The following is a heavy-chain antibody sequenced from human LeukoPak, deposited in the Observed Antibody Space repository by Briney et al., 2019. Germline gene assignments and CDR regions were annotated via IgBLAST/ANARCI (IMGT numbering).Heavy chain of an antibody. J-gene: IGHJ4*02. CDR2: IRKDGSKK. Sequence: GGSLRLSCAASGFTFSNYAMHWVRQAPGKGLEWVATIRKDGSKKDYADSGRGRFTISRDNSKNTLYLQMNSLRAEDTAVYYCARDWNFDYWGQGTLVTVSS. D-gene: IGHD1-1*01. V-gene: IGHV3-30*02. CDR1: GFTFSNYA. CDR3: ARDWNFDY.